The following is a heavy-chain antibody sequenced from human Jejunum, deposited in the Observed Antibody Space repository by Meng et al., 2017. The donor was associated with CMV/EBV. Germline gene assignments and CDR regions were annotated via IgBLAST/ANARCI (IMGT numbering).Heavy chain of an antibody. CDR3: ARLSDS. D-gene: IGHD2-15*01. J-gene: IGHJ4*02. Sequence: LSLSCSASGFTFSSHSMSWVRQAPGQGLTWVASITGSGGNTYYADSVKGRFTISRDNSKNTLYLQMNSLRADDTAVYYCARLSDSWGQGTLVTVSS. CDR1: GFTFSSHS. CDR2: ITGSGGNT. V-gene: IGHV3-23*01.